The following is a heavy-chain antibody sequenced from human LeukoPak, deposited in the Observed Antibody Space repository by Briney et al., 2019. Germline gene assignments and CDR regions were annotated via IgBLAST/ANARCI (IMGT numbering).Heavy chain of an antibody. J-gene: IGHJ4*02. V-gene: IGHV3-30*19. CDR3: VRGAYSSSWLNFDY. Sequence: PGGSLRLSCAASGFTFSSYSMNWVRQAPGKGLEWVALIPYDGSNKYYADSVKGRFTVSRDNSKNTLYLQMNSLRAEDTAVYYCVRGAYSSSWLNFDYWGQGTLVTVPS. D-gene: IGHD6-13*01. CDR2: IPYDGSNK. CDR1: GFTFSSYS.